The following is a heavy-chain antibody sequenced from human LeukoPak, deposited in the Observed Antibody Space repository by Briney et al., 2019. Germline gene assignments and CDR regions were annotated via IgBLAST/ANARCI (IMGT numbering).Heavy chain of an antibody. CDR3: AGYYSSGYYRFDP. CDR1: GGTFSSYA. J-gene: IGHJ5*02. D-gene: IGHD3-22*01. Sequence: SVKVSCKASGGTFSSYAISWVRQAPGQGLEWMGGIIPIFGTANYAQKFQGRVTITTDESTSTAYMELSSLRSEDTAVYYCAGYYSSGYYRFDPWGQGTLVTVSS. V-gene: IGHV1-69*05. CDR2: IIPIFGTA.